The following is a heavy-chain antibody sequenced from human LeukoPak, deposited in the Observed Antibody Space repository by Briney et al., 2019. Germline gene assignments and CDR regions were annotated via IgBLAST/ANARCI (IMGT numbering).Heavy chain of an antibody. D-gene: IGHD2-15*01. Sequence: GGSLRLSCAASGFTFDDYAMHWVRQAPGKGLEWVSGISWNSGSIGYADSVKGRFTISRDNAKNSLYLQMNSLRAEDTALYYCAKDLYPDIVVVVAATSTGSHYSSGKDVWGQGTTVTVSS. J-gene: IGHJ6*02. CDR2: ISWNSGSI. V-gene: IGHV3-9*01. CDR3: AKDLYPDIVVVVAATSTGSHYSSGKDV. CDR1: GFTFDDYA.